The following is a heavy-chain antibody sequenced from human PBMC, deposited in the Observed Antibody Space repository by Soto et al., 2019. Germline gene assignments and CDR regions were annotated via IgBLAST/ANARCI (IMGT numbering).Heavy chain of an antibody. V-gene: IGHV3-21*01. Sequence: EVQLVESGGGLVKPGGSLRLSCAASGFTFSSYSMNWVRQAPGKGLEWVSSISSSSSYIYYADSVKGRFTISRDNAKNSLYLQMNSLRAEDTAVYYWARDPLGGATMHFDYWGQGTLVTVSS. D-gene: IGHD5-12*01. CDR1: GFTFSSYS. CDR2: ISSSSSYI. J-gene: IGHJ4*02. CDR3: ARDPLGGATMHFDY.